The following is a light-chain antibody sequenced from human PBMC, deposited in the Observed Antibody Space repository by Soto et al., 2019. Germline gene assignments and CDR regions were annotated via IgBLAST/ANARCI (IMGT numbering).Light chain of an antibody. CDR3: QQYNSYSPT. V-gene: IGKV1-5*03. CDR1: QSISVW. Sequence: DIQMTQSPSTLSASVGDRVTITCRASQSISVWLAWYQQKAGKAPNLPIYKASRLESGVPSRFSGSGSETEFTLAISGRQPGDSATYYCQQYNSYSPTFGQGTKVDIK. CDR2: KAS. J-gene: IGKJ1*01.